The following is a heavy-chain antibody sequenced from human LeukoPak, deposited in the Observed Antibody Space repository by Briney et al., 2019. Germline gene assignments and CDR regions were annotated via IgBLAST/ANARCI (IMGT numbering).Heavy chain of an antibody. J-gene: IGHJ3*02. D-gene: IGHD3-22*01. CDR2: IYTGGST. CDR3: ARGPYYYDSSAASDI. CDR1: GDSISTGDYY. Sequence: SETLSLTCTVSGDSISTGDYYWTWIRQPAGKGLEWIGRIYTGGSTNYNPSLKSRVTISVDTSKNQFSLKLNSVTAADTAVYYCARGPYYYDSSAASDIWGQGTMVTVSS. V-gene: IGHV4-61*02.